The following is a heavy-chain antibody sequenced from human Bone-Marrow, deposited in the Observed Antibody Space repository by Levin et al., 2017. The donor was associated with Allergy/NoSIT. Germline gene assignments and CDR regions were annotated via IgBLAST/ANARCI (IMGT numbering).Heavy chain of an antibody. CDR2: ISGSGAGT. CDR1: GFTFTNYA. J-gene: IGHJ3*01. CDR3: AWGQYDSRKPTHPFDF. D-gene: IGHD3-22*01. Sequence: PGGSLRLSCAASGFTFTNYAMSWVRQAPGGGLYWVSSISGSGAGTYYGDSVRGRFSISRDNSNNTLFLQINSLRPDDTAIYYCAWGQYDSRKPTHPFDFWGQGTLVTVSS. V-gene: IGHV3-23*01.